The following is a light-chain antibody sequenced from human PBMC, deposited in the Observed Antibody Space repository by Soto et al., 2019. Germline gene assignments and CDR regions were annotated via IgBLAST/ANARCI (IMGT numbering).Light chain of an antibody. CDR3: QKYSTAPFT. J-gene: IGKJ3*01. V-gene: IGKV1-27*01. CDR2: GAS. Sequence: DIQMTQSPSSLSASVGDRVTITCRASQGINNYLAWYQQKPGKAPNLLIYGASTFQSAVPARFSGSKSGTEFTLSISSLQPEDVATYYCQKYSTAPFTFGPGTKVDIK. CDR1: QGINNY.